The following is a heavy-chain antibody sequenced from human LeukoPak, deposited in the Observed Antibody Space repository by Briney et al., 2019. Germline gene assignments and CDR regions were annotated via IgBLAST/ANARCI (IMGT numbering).Heavy chain of an antibody. CDR2: ISYDGSNK. Sequence: GGSLRLSCAASGFTFSSYAMHWVRQAPGKGLEWVAVISYDGSNKYYADSVKGRFTISRDNSKNTLYLQMNSLRAEDTAVYYCARGASNGWLVPIDYWGQGTLVTVSS. CDR1: GFTFSSYA. J-gene: IGHJ4*02. D-gene: IGHD6-19*01. CDR3: ARGASNGWLVPIDY. V-gene: IGHV3-30-3*01.